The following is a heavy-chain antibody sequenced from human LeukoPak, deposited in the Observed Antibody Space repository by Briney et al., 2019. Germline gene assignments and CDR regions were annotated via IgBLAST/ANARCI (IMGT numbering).Heavy chain of an antibody. Sequence: SETLSLTCAVSGGSISSGGYSWRWIRRPPGKGLEWIGYIYHSGSTYYSPSLKSRVTISVDRSKNQFSLKLSSVTAADTAVYYCARFDGGVFDYWGQGTLVTVSP. CDR1: GGSISSGGYS. J-gene: IGHJ4*02. CDR2: IYHSGST. V-gene: IGHV4-30-2*01. D-gene: IGHD2-8*02. CDR3: ARFDGGVFDY.